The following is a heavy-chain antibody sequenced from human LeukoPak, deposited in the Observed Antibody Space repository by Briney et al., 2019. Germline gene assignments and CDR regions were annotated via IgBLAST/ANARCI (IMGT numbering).Heavy chain of an antibody. D-gene: IGHD3-9*01. CDR2: IYTSGST. J-gene: IGHJ6*03. CDR1: GGSISSGSYY. CDR3: ARDGPDHYDILTGSYYYYYMDV. Sequence: PSETLSLTCTVSGGSISSGSYYWSWIRQPAGKGLEWIGRIYTSGSTNYNPSLKSRVTMSVDTSKNQFSLKLSSVTAADTAVYYCARDGPDHYDILTGSYYYYYMDVWGKGTTVTISS. V-gene: IGHV4-61*02.